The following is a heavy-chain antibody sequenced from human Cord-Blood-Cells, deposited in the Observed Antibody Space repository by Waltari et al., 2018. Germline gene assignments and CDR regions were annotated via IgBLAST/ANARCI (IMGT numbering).Heavy chain of an antibody. Sequence: QVQLVQSGAEVKKPGSSVKVSCKASGGTFSSYAISWVRQAPGQGLEWMGGIIPIFGTANYAQKFQGRVTITADESTSTAYMELSSLRSEDTAVYYCARAFPHGYDYYYYYMDVWGNGTTVTVSS. D-gene: IGHD5-12*01. V-gene: IGHV1-69*01. CDR1: GGTFSSYA. J-gene: IGHJ6*03. CDR2: IIPIFGTA. CDR3: ARAFPHGYDYYYYYMDV.